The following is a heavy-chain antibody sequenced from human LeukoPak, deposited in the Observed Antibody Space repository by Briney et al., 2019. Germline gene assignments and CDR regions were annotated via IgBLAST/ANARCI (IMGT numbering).Heavy chain of an antibody. CDR2: IYFSGYA. V-gene: IGHV4-39*01. CDR1: GGSISSSSYY. J-gene: IGHJ5*02. D-gene: IGHD4-17*01. Sequence: SETLSLTCIVSGGSISSSSYYWGWIRQPPGKGLEWLGRIYFSGYAYYNPSLKSRVTISVDTSKNQFSLKESSVTAADTAVYYCARHHGFPTTVNWFDPWGQGTLVTVSS. CDR3: ARHHGFPTTVNWFDP.